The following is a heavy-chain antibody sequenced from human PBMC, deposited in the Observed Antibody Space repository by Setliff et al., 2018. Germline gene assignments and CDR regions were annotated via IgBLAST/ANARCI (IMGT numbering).Heavy chain of an antibody. CDR2: FDPEDGET. V-gene: IGHV1-24*01. CDR1: GYTLTELS. Sequence: GASVKVSCKVSGYTLTELSMHWVRQAPGKGLEWMGGFDPEDGETIYAQKFQGRVTMTEDTSTDTAYTELSSLRSEDTAVYYCATELSFYYGGNSRGAPFDYWGQGTLVTVSS. J-gene: IGHJ4*02. D-gene: IGHD4-17*01. CDR3: ATELSFYYGGNSRGAPFDY.